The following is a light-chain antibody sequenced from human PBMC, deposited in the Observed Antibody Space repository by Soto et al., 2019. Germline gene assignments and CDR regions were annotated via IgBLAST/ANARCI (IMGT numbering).Light chain of an antibody. J-gene: IGLJ3*02. Sequence: QSVLTQPPSASGTPGQRVTISCSGRSSNIGSNSVNWYQHLPGTAPKLLIYSDDRRPSGVPDRFSGSRSGTSASLAISGLQSEDEAECHCAAWDDSVNAPVFGGGTKLTVL. CDR2: SDD. CDR1: SSNIGSNS. V-gene: IGLV1-44*01. CDR3: AAWDDSVNAPV.